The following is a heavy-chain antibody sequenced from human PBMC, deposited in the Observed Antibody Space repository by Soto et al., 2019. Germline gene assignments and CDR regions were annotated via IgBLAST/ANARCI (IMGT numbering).Heavy chain of an antibody. Sequence: QVQLVESGGGVVQPGRSLRLSCAASGFTFSSYAMHWVRQAPGKGLEWVAVISYDGSKKYYADPVKGRFTISRDNSKNTLYLQMNSLRAEDTAVYYCARALGDGIDYWGQGTLVTVSS. J-gene: IGHJ4*02. CDR3: ARALGDGIDY. CDR1: GFTFSSYA. V-gene: IGHV3-30-3*01. CDR2: ISYDGSKK.